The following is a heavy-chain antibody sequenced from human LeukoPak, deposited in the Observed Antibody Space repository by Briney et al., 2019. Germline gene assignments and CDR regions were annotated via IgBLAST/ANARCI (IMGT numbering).Heavy chain of an antibody. CDR3: ARLEWTGGGGWTMPGAFDI. D-gene: IGHD6-19*01. Sequence: GESLKISCKGSGYSFTSYWIGWVRQMPGKGLEWMGIIYPGDSDTRYSPSFQGQVTISADKSISTAYLQWSSLKASDTAMYYCARLEWTGGGGWTMPGAFDIWGQGTMVTVSS. J-gene: IGHJ3*02. CDR1: GYSFTSYW. V-gene: IGHV5-51*01. CDR2: IYPGDSDT.